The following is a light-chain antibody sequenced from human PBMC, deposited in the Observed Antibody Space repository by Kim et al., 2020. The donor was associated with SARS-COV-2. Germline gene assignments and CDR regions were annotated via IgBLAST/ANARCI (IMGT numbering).Light chain of an antibody. CDR1: NLRICY. CDR3: NSRGSSSNHVV. Sequence: ALVQAIVSTCQGGNLRICYTSWYQQKTRQAPLLIIYCKNNRPSGIPDQFSSASSGNTASLTITVAQAEDEADYYCNSRGSSSNHVVFGGGTQLTVL. J-gene: IGLJ2*01. CDR2: CKN. V-gene: IGLV3-19*01.